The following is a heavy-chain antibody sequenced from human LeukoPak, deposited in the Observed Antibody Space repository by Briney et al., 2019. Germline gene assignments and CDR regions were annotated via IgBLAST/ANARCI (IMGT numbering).Heavy chain of an antibody. Sequence: GGSLRLSCAASGFTFSSYGMHWVRQAPGKGLEWVAVISYDGSNKYYADSVKGRFTISRDNSKNTLYLQMNSLRAEDTAVYYCVRGGILTIFGVVPVDYWGQGTLVTVSS. CDR2: ISYDGSNK. V-gene: IGHV3-30*03. CDR1: GFTFSSYG. CDR3: VRGGILTIFGVVPVDY. D-gene: IGHD3-3*01. J-gene: IGHJ4*02.